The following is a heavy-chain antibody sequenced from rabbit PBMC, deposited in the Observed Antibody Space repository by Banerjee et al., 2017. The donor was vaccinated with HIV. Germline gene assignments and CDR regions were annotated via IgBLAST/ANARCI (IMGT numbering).Heavy chain of an antibody. V-gene: IGHV1S43*01. J-gene: IGHJ4*01. CDR2: INTSSGTT. Sequence: QEQLEESGGDLVKPEGSLTLTCTASGFSFSHKYVMCWVRQAPGKGLEWIGCINTSSGTTWYASWVNGRFTISRSTSLNTVDLKMTSLTAADTATYFCVRLDDYNDYVVNLWGPGTLVTVS. D-gene: IGHD2-1*01. CDR1: GFSFSHKYV. CDR3: VRLDDYNDYVVNL.